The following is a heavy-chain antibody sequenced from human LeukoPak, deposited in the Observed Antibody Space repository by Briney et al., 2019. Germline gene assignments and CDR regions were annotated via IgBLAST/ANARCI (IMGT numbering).Heavy chain of an antibody. CDR1: GFTFSSYW. V-gene: IGHV3-74*01. J-gene: IGHJ6*02. CDR2: INSDGSAT. Sequence: GGSLRLSCAASGFTFSSYWMSWVRQAPGKGLMWVSQINSDGSATSCADPVRGRCTISRDNAKNMLYLEMNSLRVEDTAVYFCTRDHGLDVWGQGTTVTVSS. CDR3: TRDHGLDV.